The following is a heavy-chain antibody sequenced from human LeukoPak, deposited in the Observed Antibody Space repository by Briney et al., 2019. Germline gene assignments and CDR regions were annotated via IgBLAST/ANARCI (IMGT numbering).Heavy chain of an antibody. CDR2: ISGSGGST. Sequence: GGSLRLSCAASGFTFSSYAMSWVRQAPGKGLEWVSAISGSGGSTYYADSVKGRFTISRDNSKNTLYLQMNSLRAEDTAVYYCAKERDSSGYYFGGFDYWGQGTLVTVSS. D-gene: IGHD3-22*01. CDR3: AKERDSSGYYFGGFDY. V-gene: IGHV3-23*01. J-gene: IGHJ4*02. CDR1: GFTFSSYA.